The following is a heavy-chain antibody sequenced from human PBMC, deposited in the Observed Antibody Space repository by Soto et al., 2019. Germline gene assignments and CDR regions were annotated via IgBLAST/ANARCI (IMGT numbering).Heavy chain of an antibody. CDR2: INPSGGST. D-gene: IGHD4-17*01. Sequence: ASVKVSCKASGYTFTSYYMHWVRQAPGQGLEWMGIINPSGGSTSYAQKFQGRVTMTRDASTSTVYMELSSLRSEDTAVYYCAREGRYGGNLQGENWYFDLWGRGTLVTVSS. CDR3: AREGRYGGNLQGENWYFDL. V-gene: IGHV1-46*01. J-gene: IGHJ2*01. CDR1: GYTFTSYY.